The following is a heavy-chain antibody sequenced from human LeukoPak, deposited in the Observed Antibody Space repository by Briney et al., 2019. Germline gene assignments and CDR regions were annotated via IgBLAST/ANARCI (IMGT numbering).Heavy chain of an antibody. CDR1: GFTFSHYA. CDR3: ARARNGTLKY. CDR2: ISYDGSHQ. V-gene: IGHV3-30*01. J-gene: IGHJ4*02. Sequence: PGGSLRLSLAASGFTFSHYAMHWGRPAPGKGLEWVAVISYDGSHQYTADSVKGRLTISRDNSRHTLYLQMNSLRPEDTAVYYCARARNGTLKYWGQGTLVTVSS. D-gene: IGHD1-26*01.